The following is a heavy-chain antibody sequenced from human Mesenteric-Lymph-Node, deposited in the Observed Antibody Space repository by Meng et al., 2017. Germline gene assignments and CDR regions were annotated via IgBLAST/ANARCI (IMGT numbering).Heavy chain of an antibody. Sequence: GESLKISCVGSGFAFSDSWMSWVRQAPGKGLEWVSAISGSGGSTYYADSVKGRFTISRDNSKNTLYLQMNSLRAEDTAVYYCAKDRERILWFGESGFDYWGQGTLVTVSS. J-gene: IGHJ4*02. CDR1: GFAFSDSW. CDR3: AKDRERILWFGESGFDY. V-gene: IGHV3-23*01. CDR2: ISGSGGST. D-gene: IGHD3-10*01.